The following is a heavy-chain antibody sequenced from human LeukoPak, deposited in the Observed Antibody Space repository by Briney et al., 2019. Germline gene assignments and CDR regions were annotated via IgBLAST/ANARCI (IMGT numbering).Heavy chain of an antibody. J-gene: IGHJ6*03. D-gene: IGHD1-14*01. CDR3: ARGRKRFGQSRYYYYMDV. V-gene: IGHV1-8*02. CDR2: MNPSSGNT. Sequence: ASVKVSCKASGYTFNSYDINWARQATGQGLEWMGWMNPSSGNTGYAQKFQGRVTITRDTSISTAYMELSSLRSEDTAVYYCARGRKRFGQSRYYYYMDVWGKGTTVIVSS. CDR1: GYTFNSYD.